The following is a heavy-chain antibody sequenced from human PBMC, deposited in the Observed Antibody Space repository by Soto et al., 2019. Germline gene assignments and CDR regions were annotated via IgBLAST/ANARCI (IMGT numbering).Heavy chain of an antibody. CDR2: ISYDGSNK. V-gene: IGHV3-30-3*01. Sequence: ASGGGVVQPGRSLRLSCAASGFTFSSYAMHWVRQAPGTGLAWVAVISYDGSNKYYADSVKGRFTISRNNYKNTLYLQMNSLRAEDTAVYYCARDIGSGWYGDAFDLWGQGTMVTGSS. CDR1: GFTFSSYA. J-gene: IGHJ3*01. D-gene: IGHD6-19*01. CDR3: ARDIGSGWYGDAFDL.